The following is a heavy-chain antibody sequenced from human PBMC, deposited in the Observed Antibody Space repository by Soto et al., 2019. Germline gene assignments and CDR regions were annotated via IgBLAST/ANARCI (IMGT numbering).Heavy chain of an antibody. V-gene: IGHV4-39*01. D-gene: IGHD6-13*01. J-gene: IGHJ5*02. Sequence: QLQLQESGPGLVKPSETLSLTCTVSGGSISSSSYYWGWIRQPPGKGLEWIGSIYYSGSTYYNPSLKSRVTTSVDTSKNQFSRKLSSVTAADTAVYYCARHQSHSSSYVDPWGQGTLVTVSS. CDR3: ARHQSHSSSYVDP. CDR1: GGSISSSSYY. CDR2: IYYSGST.